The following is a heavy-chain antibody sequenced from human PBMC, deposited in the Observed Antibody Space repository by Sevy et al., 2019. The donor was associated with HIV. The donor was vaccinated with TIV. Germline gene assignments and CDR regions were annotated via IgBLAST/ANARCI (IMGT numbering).Heavy chain of an antibody. CDR1: GYTFTNYA. J-gene: IGHJ6*03. Sequence: ASVKVSCKASGYTFTNYAISWVRQAPGQGLEWMGWISAYNGNTYYAQKLQGRGTMTTDTSTGTAYMELRFLGLHDTAVDYCVRNGDTLLHYVGNDQFHYCFCMDVRGKGTTVTVSS. D-gene: IGHD2-21*02. V-gene: IGHV1-18*01. CDR2: ISAYNGNT. CDR3: VRNGDTLLHYVGNDQFHYCFCMDV.